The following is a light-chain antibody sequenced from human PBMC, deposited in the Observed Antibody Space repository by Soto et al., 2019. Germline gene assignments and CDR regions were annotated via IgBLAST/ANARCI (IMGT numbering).Light chain of an antibody. CDR3: QQSYSTLT. J-gene: IGKJ5*01. V-gene: IGKV1-39*01. CDR1: QSISSY. Sequence: DIPITPSPSSPPASLGEKDTITFPASQSISSYLNWYQQKPGKAPKLLIYAASSLQSGVPSRFSGSGSGTDFTLTISSLQPEDFATYYCQQSYSTLTFGQGTRLEIK. CDR2: AAS.